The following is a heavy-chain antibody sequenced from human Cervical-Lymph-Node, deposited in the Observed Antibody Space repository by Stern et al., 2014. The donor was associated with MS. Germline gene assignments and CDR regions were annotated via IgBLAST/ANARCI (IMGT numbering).Heavy chain of an antibody. J-gene: IGHJ4*02. V-gene: IGHV3-33*01. D-gene: IGHD1-7*01. Sequence: QMQLVQSGGGVVQPGRSLRLSCAASGFTFSNYAMHWVRQAPGKGLEWVALIWYDGSNTYYADSVKGRFTISRDNSKNTLYLQMNSLRAEDTAVYYCAGGAGTTGHWGQGTLVAVSS. CDR1: GFTFSNYA. CDR2: IWYDGSNT. CDR3: AGGAGTTGH.